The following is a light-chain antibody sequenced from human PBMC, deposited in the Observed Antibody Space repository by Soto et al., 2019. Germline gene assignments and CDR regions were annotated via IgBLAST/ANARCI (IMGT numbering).Light chain of an antibody. J-gene: IGLJ2*01. V-gene: IGLV7-46*01. CDR3: LLSYSGARLHVV. CDR1: TGAVTSGHY. CDR2: DTS. Sequence: QTVVTQEPSLTVSQGGTVTLTCGSSTGAVTSGHYPYWFQQKPGQAPRTLIYDTSNKHSWTPARFSGSLLGGKAALTLSGAQPKDEAEYYCLLSYSGARLHVVFGGGTKVTVL.